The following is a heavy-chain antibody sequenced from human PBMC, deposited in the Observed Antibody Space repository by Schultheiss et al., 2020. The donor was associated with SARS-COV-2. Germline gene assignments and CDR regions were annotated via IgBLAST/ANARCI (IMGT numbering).Heavy chain of an antibody. CDR3: ARMITMVRGYYYYGMDV. D-gene: IGHD3-10*01. Sequence: GGSLRLSCAASGFTFSSYAMHWVRQAPGKGLEWVSVIYSGGSTYYADSVKGRFTISRDNSKNTLYLQMGSLRAEDMAVYYCARMITMVRGYYYYGMDVWGQGTTVTVSS. V-gene: IGHV3-66*02. J-gene: IGHJ6*02. CDR1: GFTFSSYA. CDR2: IYSGGST.